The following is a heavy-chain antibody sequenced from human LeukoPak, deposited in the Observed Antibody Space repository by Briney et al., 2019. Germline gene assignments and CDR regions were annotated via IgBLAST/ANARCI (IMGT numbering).Heavy chain of an antibody. CDR3: ARADFWSGYRYFDY. J-gene: IGHJ4*02. D-gene: IGHD3-3*01. CDR2: INHSGRT. CDR1: GGYFSGYY. Sequence: SESLALPCAVYGGYFSGYYWSWIRQPPGKGLEWIGAINHSGRTNYNPSLKSRVTISVDTSKNQFPLKLSSVTAADTAVYYCARADFWSGYRYFDYWGQGTLVTVSS. V-gene: IGHV4-34*01.